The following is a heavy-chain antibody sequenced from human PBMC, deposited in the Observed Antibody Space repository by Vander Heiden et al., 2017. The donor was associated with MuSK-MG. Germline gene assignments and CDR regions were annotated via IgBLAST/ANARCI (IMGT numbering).Heavy chain of an antibody. V-gene: IGHV3-7*01. J-gene: IGHJ3*02. CDR1: GFTFSSYW. D-gene: IGHD3-10*01. CDR2: IKQDGSEK. Sequence: EVQLVESGGGLVQPGGSLRLSCAASGFTFSSYWMSWVRQAPGKGLEWVADIKQDGSEKYYVDSVKGRFTIARDNAKNSLYLQMNSLRAEETAVYYCARESLIYYYGSGSPNRAFDIWGQGTMVTVSS. CDR3: ARESLIYYYGSGSPNRAFDI.